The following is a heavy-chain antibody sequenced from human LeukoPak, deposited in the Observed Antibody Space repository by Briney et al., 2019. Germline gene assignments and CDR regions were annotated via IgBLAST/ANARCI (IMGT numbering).Heavy chain of an antibody. J-gene: IGHJ3*02. CDR1: GFFFSNYW. CDR2: INLDGNGR. V-gene: IGHV3-7*01. Sequence: GVLRLSCAASGFFFSNYWMSWVRQAQGKGLEWVANINLDGNGRFYVDSVKGRFTISRDNNKKSVYLQMNSLRAEDTAVYYCARDTDDFQGLDIWGQGTRVTVSS. D-gene: IGHD3-3*01. CDR3: ARDTDDFQGLDI.